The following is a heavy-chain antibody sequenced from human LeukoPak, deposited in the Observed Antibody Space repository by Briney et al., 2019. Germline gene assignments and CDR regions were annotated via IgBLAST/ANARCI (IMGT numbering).Heavy chain of an antibody. CDR1: GYTFTSYD. D-gene: IGHD3-9*01. J-gene: IGHJ6*02. CDR2: MNPNSGNT. CDR3: ARVRYFDSKVYYYYYHGMDV. Sequence: ASVKVSCKASGYTFTSYDINWVRQATGQGLEWMGWMNPNSGNTGYAQKFQGRVTMTRNTSISTAYMELSSLRSEDTAVYYCARVRYFDSKVYYYYYHGMDVWGQGTTVTVSS. V-gene: IGHV1-8*01.